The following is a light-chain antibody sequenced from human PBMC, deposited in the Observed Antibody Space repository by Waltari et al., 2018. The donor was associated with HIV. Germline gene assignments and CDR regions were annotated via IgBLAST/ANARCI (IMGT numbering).Light chain of an antibody. J-gene: IGLJ3*02. CDR3: QTWGAGIQEV. CDR2: LKRDGSH. V-gene: IGLV4-69*01. CDR1: SGHSNYA. Sequence: QLVLTQSPSASASLGASVKLTCTLSSGHSNYAIAWHQQQPGKGPRYLMKLKRDGSHIKGDGVPVLSSRSSSGDDRYLTISSLQSEDEADYYCQTWGAGIQEVFGGGTKLTVL.